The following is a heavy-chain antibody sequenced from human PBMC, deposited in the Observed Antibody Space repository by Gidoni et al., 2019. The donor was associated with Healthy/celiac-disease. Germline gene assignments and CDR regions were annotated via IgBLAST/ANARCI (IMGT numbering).Heavy chain of an antibody. Sequence: QVQLVQSGAEVKKPGSSVKVSCKASGGTFSSYAISWVRQAPGQGLEWMGRIIPILGIANYAQKFQGRVTITADKSTSTAYMELSSLRSEDTAVYYCARGRTGTPPNYYYYGMDVWGQGTTVTVSS. CDR3: ARGRTGTPPNYYYYGMDV. V-gene: IGHV1-69*04. J-gene: IGHJ6*02. CDR1: GGTFSSYA. D-gene: IGHD1-1*01. CDR2: IIPILGIA.